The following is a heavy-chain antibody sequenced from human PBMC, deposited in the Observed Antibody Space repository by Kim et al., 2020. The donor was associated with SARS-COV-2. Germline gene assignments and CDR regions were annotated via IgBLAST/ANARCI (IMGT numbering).Heavy chain of an antibody. V-gene: IGHV4-31*02. CDR3: ARKFGATNYYYYGMDV. J-gene: IGHJ6*02. D-gene: IGHD3-16*01. Sequence: LKSRVTISVDTSKNQFSLKLSSVTAADTAVYYCARKFGATNYYYYGMDVWGQGTTVTVSS.